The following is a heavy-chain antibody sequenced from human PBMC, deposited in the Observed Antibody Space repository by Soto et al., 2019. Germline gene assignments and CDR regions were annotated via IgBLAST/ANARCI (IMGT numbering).Heavy chain of an antibody. CDR2: ISYDGSNK. CDR1: GFTFSSYG. V-gene: IGHV3-30*18. D-gene: IGHD1-26*01. J-gene: IGHJ4*02. Sequence: PGGSLRLSCAASGFTFSSYGMHWVRQAPGKGLEWVAVISYDGSNKYYADSVKGRFTISRDNSKNTLYLQMNSRRAEDTAVYYCAKDRIPPRYSGSYYIGYWGQGTLVTVSS. CDR3: AKDRIPPRYSGSYYIGY.